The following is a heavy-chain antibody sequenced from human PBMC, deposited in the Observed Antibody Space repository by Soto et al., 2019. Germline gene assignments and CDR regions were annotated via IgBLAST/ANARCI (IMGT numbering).Heavy chain of an antibody. J-gene: IGHJ4*02. CDR3: ARDKSPYSSDCDNRHFDY. Sequence: QVQLVESGGGVVQPGRSLRLSCAASGFTFSSYAMHWVRQAPGKGLEWVAVLSYDGSNKYYADSVKGRFTISRDNSNNSLYLQMNGLRSEATAVYSCARDKSPYSSDCDNRHFDYWCQGILVTVSS. CDR2: LSYDGSNK. CDR1: GFTFSSYA. D-gene: IGHD6-19*01. V-gene: IGHV3-30-3*01.